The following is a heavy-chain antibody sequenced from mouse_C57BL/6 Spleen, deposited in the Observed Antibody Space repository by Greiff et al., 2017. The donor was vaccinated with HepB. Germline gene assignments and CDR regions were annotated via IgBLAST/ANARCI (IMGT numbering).Heavy chain of an antibody. V-gene: IGHV14-4*01. D-gene: IGHD3-2*02. CDR3: TRYSSGYVGAMDY. J-gene: IGHJ4*01. CDR2: IDPENGDT. Sequence: EVQLQQSGAELVRPGASVKLSCTASGFNIKDDYMHWVKQRPEQGLEWIGWIDPENGDTEYASKFQGKATITADTSSNTAYLQLSSLTSEDTAVYYCTRYSSGYVGAMDYWGQGTSVTVSS. CDR1: GFNIKDDY.